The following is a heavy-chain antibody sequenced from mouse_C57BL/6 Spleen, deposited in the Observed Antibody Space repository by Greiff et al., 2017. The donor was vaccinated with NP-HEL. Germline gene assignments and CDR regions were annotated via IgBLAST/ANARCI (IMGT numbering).Heavy chain of an antibody. J-gene: IGHJ3*01. D-gene: IGHD2-4*01. V-gene: IGHV3-6*01. CDR3: ASPDYDSAWFAY. CDR2: ISYDGSN. Sequence: EVKLQESGPGLVKPSQSLSLTCSVTGYSITSGYYWNWIRQFPGNKLEWMGYISYDGSNNYNPSLKNRISITRDTSTNQFFLKLNSVTTEDTATYYCASPDYDSAWFAYWGQGTLVTVSA. CDR1: GYSITSGYY.